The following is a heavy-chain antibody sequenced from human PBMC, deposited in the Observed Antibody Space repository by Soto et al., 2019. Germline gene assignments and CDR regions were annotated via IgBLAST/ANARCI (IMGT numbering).Heavy chain of an antibody. D-gene: IGHD5-12*01. J-gene: IGHJ4*02. CDR2: ISYDGSKK. CDR1: GFTFSSYA. CDR3: ARGRDVEIVAGGFDY. V-gene: IGHV3-30*04. Sequence: QVQLVESGGGVVQPGRSLRLSCAASGFTFSSYAMHWVRQAPGKGLEWVAVISYDGSKKYYADSVKGRFTISRDNSKNTLYLQMNSLRAEDTAVYYCARGRDVEIVAGGFDYWGQGTLVTVSS.